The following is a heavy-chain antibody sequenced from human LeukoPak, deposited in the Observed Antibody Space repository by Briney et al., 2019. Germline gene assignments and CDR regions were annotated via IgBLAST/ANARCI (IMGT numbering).Heavy chain of an antibody. Sequence: PGGSLRLSCAASGFTFRSCSMNLVRQAPGKGLEWVSSISSSISYKDYADSVKGRFTVSRDNAKNSLYLQMNSLRAEDTAVYYCARVIASAYYFDYWGQGTLVTVSS. D-gene: IGHD2/OR15-2a*01. CDR2: ISSSISYK. V-gene: IGHV3-21*01. J-gene: IGHJ4*02. CDR1: GFTFRSCS. CDR3: ARVIASAYYFDY.